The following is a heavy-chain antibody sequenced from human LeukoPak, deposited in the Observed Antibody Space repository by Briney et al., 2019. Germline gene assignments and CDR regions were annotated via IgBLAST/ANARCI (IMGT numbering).Heavy chain of an antibody. V-gene: IGHV3-23*01. J-gene: IGHJ4*02. CDR3: AKARGSGWYDY. Sequence: GTSLRLSCGASGFTFSSYAMSWVRQAPGKGLEWVSVVSGSGGSTYYADSVKGRFTISRDNSKNTLYLQMNSLRAEDTAVYYCAKARGSGWYDYWGQGTLVTVSS. D-gene: IGHD6-19*01. CDR1: GFTFSSYA. CDR2: VSGSGGST.